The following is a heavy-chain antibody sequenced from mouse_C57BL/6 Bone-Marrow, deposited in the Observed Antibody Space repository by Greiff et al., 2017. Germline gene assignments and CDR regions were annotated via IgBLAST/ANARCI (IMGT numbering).Heavy chain of an antibody. D-gene: IGHD1-1*01. V-gene: IGHV10-3*01. J-gene: IGHJ1*03. CDR1: GFTFNTYA. Sequence: EVQGVESGGGLVQPKGSLKLSCAASGFTFNTYAMHWVRQAPGKGLEWVARIRSKSSNYATYYADSVKDRFTISRDDSQSMLYMQMNNLKTEDTAMYYCVRENYGSSPLWYFDVWGTGTTVTVSS. CDR2: IRSKSSNYAT. CDR3: VRENYGSSPLWYFDV.